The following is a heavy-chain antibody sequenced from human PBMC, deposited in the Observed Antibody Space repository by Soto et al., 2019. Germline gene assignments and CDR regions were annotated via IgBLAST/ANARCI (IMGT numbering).Heavy chain of an antibody. CDR3: ARDGNSGAFDI. CDR2: IYHSGST. V-gene: IGHV4-38-2*02. CDR1: GYSISSGYY. D-gene: IGHD7-27*01. J-gene: IGHJ3*02. Sequence: PSETLSLTCAVSGYSISSGYYWGWIRQPPGKGLEWIGSIYHSGSTYYNPSLKSRVTISVDTSKNQFSLKLSSVTAADTAVYYCARDGNSGAFDIWGQGKMVTVSS.